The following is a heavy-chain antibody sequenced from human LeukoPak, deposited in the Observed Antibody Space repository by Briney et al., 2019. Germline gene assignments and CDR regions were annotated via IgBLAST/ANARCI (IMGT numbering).Heavy chain of an antibody. J-gene: IGHJ4*02. CDR2: ISNDGNNK. CDR1: GXTFSGYG. Sequence: GGSLRLSWTASGXTFSGYGVHWVRQAPGKGLESVAVISNDGNNKYYADSVKGRFTISRDNSKSTLYLQMNSLRAEDTAVYYCAKGLPGAGQRGYFDYWGQGTLVTVSS. D-gene: IGHD3-10*01. V-gene: IGHV3-30*18. CDR3: AKGLPGAGQRGYFDY.